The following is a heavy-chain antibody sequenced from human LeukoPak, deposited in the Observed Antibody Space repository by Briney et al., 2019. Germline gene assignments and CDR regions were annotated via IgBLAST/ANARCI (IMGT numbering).Heavy chain of an antibody. Sequence: GRSLRLSCAASGFTFDDYAMHWVRQAPGKGLEWVSGISWNSGSIGYADSVKGRFTISRDNAKNSLYLQMNRLRAEDTALYYCAKALSYSITAATDYWGQGTLVTVPS. CDR1: GFTFDDYA. CDR3: AKALSYSITAATDY. J-gene: IGHJ4*02. V-gene: IGHV3-9*01. D-gene: IGHD6-25*01. CDR2: ISWNSGSI.